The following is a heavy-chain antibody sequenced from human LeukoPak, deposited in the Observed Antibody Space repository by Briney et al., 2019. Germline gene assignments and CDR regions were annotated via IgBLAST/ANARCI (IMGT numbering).Heavy chain of an antibody. D-gene: IGHD1-7*01. V-gene: IGHV4-4*07. J-gene: IGHJ5*02. CDR1: GGSISSYY. CDR2: IYTSGST. Sequence: SETLSLTCTVYGGSISSYYWIWLRQPAGKGLEGIGRIYTSGSTNYNPSLKRRSTISEDTSNNQFSLKRSSVTAAETAVYYCARRGITGTTWFDPWGQGTLVTVSS. CDR3: ARRGITGTTWFDP.